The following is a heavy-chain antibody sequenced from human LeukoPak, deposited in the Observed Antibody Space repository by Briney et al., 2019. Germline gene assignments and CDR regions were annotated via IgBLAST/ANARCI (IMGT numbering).Heavy chain of an antibody. Sequence: PSXTLSLTCAVSGYSISSGYYWGWIRQPPGKGLEWIGSISHSGTTYYNPSLKSLVTISVDTSKNQFSLKLSSVTAADTAVYYCARGSFRSWYVDYWGQGTLVTVSS. D-gene: IGHD6-13*01. J-gene: IGHJ4*02. CDR1: GYSISSGYY. CDR2: ISHSGTT. CDR3: ARGSFRSWYVDY. V-gene: IGHV4-38-2*01.